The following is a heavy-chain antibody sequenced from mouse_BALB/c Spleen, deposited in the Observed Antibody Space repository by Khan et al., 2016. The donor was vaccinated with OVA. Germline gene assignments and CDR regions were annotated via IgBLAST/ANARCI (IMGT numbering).Heavy chain of an antibody. CDR3: TRDRIDY. J-gene: IGHJ2*01. CDR2: INPTSGYT. V-gene: IGHV1-7*01. Sequence: QVQLQQSGAELAKPGASVKMSCKASGYTFTTYWMHWVKQRPGQGLEWIGYINPTSGYTDYNEKFKDRATLSADNSSSTSYMQLSSLTSEDSAGCYCTRDRIDYGGQGTTLTVSS. CDR1: GYTFTTYW.